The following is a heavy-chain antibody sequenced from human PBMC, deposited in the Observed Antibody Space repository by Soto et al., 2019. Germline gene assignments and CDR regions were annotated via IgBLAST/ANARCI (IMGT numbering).Heavy chain of an antibody. D-gene: IGHD3-22*01. Sequence: PGGSLRLSCAASGFTFDDYAMHWVRQAPGKGLEWVSGISWNSGSIGYADSVKGRFTISRDNAKRSLYLQMNSLRAEDTALYYCPKDISDYYDSSGYYGFFDYWGQGTLVTVSS. CDR1: GFTFDDYA. V-gene: IGHV3-9*01. CDR3: PKDISDYYDSSGYYGFFDY. J-gene: IGHJ4*02. CDR2: ISWNSGSI.